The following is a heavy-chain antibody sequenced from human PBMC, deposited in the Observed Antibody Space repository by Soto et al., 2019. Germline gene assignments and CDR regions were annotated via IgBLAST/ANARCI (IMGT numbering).Heavy chain of an antibody. V-gene: IGHV3-23*01. CDR1: GFSFSSYT. CDR3: EKDGDYEYFDY. J-gene: IGHJ4*02. Sequence: QPGGSLRLSCAASGFSFSSYTMNWVRQAPGKGLEWVSSINNNSGRKYYADSVKGRFTISRDNSKNTLFLQMNSLKAEDTAVYFCEKDGDYEYFDYWGQGTQVTVSS. D-gene: IGHD3-22*01. CDR2: INNNSGRK.